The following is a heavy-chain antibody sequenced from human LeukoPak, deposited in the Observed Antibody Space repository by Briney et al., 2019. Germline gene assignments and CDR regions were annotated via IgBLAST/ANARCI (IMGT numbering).Heavy chain of an antibody. D-gene: IGHD3-22*01. Sequence: PWETLSLTCAVSGYSISSGYYWGWIRQPPGKGLEWIGSIYHSGSTYYNPSLKSRVTISVDTSKNQFSLKLSSVTAADTAVYYCASQNTYYYDSSGYYFDYWGQGTLVTVSS. J-gene: IGHJ4*02. CDR3: ASQNTYYYDSSGYYFDY. CDR2: IYHSGST. CDR1: GYSISSGYY. V-gene: IGHV4-38-2*01.